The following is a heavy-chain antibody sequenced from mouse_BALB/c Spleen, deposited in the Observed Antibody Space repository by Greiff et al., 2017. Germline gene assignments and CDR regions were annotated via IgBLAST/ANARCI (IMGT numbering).Heavy chain of an antibody. CDR2: IYPGNSDT. V-gene: IGHV1-5*01. J-gene: IGHJ4*01. Sequence: VQLQQSGTVLARPGASVKMSCKASGYTFTSYWMHWVKQRPGQGLEWIGAIYPGNSDTSYNQKFKGKAKLTAVTSTSTAYMELSSLTNEDSAVYYCTRGGTYYGNYIAMDYWGQGTSVTVSS. CDR1: GYTFTSYW. D-gene: IGHD2-10*01. CDR3: TRGGTYYGNYIAMDY.